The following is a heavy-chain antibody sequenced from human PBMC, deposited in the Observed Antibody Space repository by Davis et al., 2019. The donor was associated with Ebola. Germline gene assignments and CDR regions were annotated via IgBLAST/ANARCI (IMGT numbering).Heavy chain of an antibody. CDR1: GFTFSSYA. D-gene: IGHD4-17*01. Sequence: GGSLRLSCAASGFTFSSYAMSWVRQAPGKGLEWVSAISAGGSTYYADSVKGRFTISRDNSKNTLYLQMNSLRVEDTAVYYCAKDEDYGDYFDYWGQGTLVAVSS. CDR2: ISAGGST. CDR3: AKDEDYGDYFDY. J-gene: IGHJ4*02. V-gene: IGHV3-23*01.